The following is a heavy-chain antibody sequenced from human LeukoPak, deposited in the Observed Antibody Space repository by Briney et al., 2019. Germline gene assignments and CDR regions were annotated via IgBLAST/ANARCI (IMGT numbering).Heavy chain of an antibody. D-gene: IGHD3-22*01. CDR3: ARLASLYYYDSSGYYTDTGRWFDP. J-gene: IGHJ5*02. CDR2: ISSSGSTI. Sequence: GGSLRLSCAASGFTFSDYYMSWIRQAPGKGLEWVSYISSSGSTIYYADSVKGRFTISRDNAKNSLYLQMNSLRAEDTAVYYCARLASLYYYDSSGYYTDTGRWFDPWGQGTLVTVSS. CDR1: GFTFSDYY. V-gene: IGHV3-11*04.